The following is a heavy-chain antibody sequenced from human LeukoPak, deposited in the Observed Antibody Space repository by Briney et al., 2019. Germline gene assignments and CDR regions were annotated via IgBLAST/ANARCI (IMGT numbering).Heavy chain of an antibody. CDR3: ARDYKYAFDN. CDR2: IGISSGNT. CDR1: GFTFSSNY. D-gene: IGHD5-24*01. Sequence: GGSLRLSCAASGFTFSSNYMSWVRQAPGKGLEWISYIGISSGNTKYADSVKGRFTISGDKAKNSLYLQMNSLRVEDTAVYYCARDYKYAFDNWGQGTLVTVSS. J-gene: IGHJ4*02. V-gene: IGHV3-11*06.